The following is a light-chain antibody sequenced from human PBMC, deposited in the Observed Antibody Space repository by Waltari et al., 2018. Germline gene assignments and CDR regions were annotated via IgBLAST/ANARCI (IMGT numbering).Light chain of an antibody. CDR3: CHNPGGYTLI. CDR2: DVS. V-gene: IGLV2-11*01. Sequence: QSALTQPRSVSGSPGQSVTISCTGTSSDVGNYIYVSWYQQHPGKAPKLMIYDVSKRPSGSPIPSPASKPVTPASLTFSGFKAEVEVDYYACHNPGGYTLIFGGGTKLTVL. CDR1: SSDVGNYIY. J-gene: IGLJ2*01.